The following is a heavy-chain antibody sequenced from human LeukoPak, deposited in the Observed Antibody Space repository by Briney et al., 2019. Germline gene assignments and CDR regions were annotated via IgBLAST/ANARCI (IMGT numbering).Heavy chain of an antibody. J-gene: IGHJ4*02. CDR2: ISYDGSNK. CDR3: ARDEVDTAIDKNFDY. Sequence: GGSLRLSCAASGFTFSSYAMHWVRQAPGKRLEWVAVISYDGSNKYYADSVKGRFTISRGNSKNTLYLQMNSLRAEDTAVYYCARDEVDTAIDKNFDYWGPGTLVTVSS. CDR1: GFTFSSYA. D-gene: IGHD5-18*01. V-gene: IGHV3-30-3*01.